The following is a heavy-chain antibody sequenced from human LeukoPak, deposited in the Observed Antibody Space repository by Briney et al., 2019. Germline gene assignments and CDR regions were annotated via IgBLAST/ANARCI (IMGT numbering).Heavy chain of an antibody. CDR2: IIPILGIA. CDR3: ARADDWLDSYYFDY. CDR1: GGTFSSYA. D-gene: IGHD3-9*01. V-gene: IGHV1-69*04. J-gene: IGHJ4*02. Sequence: GSSVKVSCKASGGTFSSYAISWVRQAPGQGLEWMGRIIPILGIANYAQKFQGRVTITADKSTSTAYMELSSLRSEDTAVYYCARADDWLDSYYFDYWGQGTLVTVSS.